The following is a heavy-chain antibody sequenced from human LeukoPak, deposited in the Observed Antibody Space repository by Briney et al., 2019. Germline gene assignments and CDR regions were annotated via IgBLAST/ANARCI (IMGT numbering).Heavy chain of an antibody. V-gene: IGHV1-46*01. CDR3: ARDTRNYYGSGSPGVVDY. Sequence: GASVKVSCKACGYTFTSYYIHWLRQAPAQGLEWVGIINPSGGRTSYAQKFQGRVTMTRDTSTSTVYMELSSLRSEDTAVYYCARDTRNYYGSGSPGVVDYWGQGTLVTVSS. CDR1: GYTFTSYY. J-gene: IGHJ4*02. D-gene: IGHD3-10*01. CDR2: INPSGGRT.